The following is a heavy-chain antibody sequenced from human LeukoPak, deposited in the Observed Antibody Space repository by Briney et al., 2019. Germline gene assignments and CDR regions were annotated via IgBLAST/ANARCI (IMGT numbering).Heavy chain of an antibody. CDR3: ARRFNWDPFNI. Sequence: GESLKITCKGSGYSFTNYWIGRVRQMPGKGLEWMGIIFPGDSDTRYSPSFQGQVTISADKSISTAYLQWSSLKASDTAMYYCARRFNWDPFNIWGQGTMVTVSS. CDR1: GYSFTNYW. V-gene: IGHV5-51*01. D-gene: IGHD7-27*01. J-gene: IGHJ3*02. CDR2: IFPGDSDT.